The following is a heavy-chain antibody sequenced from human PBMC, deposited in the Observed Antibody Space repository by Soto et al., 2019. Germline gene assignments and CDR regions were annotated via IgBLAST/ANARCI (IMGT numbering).Heavy chain of an antibody. CDR1: GFTFSNYA. V-gene: IGHV3-23*01. D-gene: IGHD3-9*01. J-gene: IGHJ4*02. Sequence: GGSLRLSCAASGFTFSNYAMSWVRQAPGKGLEWVSTISGGGGSTYYADSVKGRFTFSRDNSKSTLYLQMNSLRAEDTAIYYCAKRPSYDILTGYRTFDYWGQGTLVTVSS. CDR3: AKRPSYDILTGYRTFDY. CDR2: ISGGGGST.